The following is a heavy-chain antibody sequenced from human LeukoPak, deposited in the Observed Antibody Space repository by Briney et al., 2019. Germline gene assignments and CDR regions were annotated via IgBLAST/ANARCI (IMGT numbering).Heavy chain of an antibody. V-gene: IGHV1-2*02. D-gene: IGHD3-10*01. CDR2: INPNSGGT. CDR1: GYTFTGYY. J-gene: IGHJ4*02. CDR3: ARDPNLVRGDFGY. Sequence: ASVKVSCKASGYTFTGYYMHWVRQAPGQGLEWMGWINPNSGGTNYAQKFQGRVTMTRDTSISTAYMELSRLRSDDTAVYYCARDPNLVRGDFGYWGQGTLVTVSS.